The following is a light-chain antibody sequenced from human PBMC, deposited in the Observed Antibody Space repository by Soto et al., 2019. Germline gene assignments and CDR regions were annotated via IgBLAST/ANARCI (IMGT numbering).Light chain of an antibody. Sequence: IQMPPSPSTLPASLRATLTIPCRASQSIGRFLAWYQHQPGKAPKLLIYDASTLESGVPSRFSGTGSGTEFTFSITSLQPEDFGTYYCQQCYMGWTFGQGTKVEIK. CDR2: DAS. CDR3: QQCYMGWT. J-gene: IGKJ1*01. CDR1: QSIGRF. V-gene: IGKV1-5*01.